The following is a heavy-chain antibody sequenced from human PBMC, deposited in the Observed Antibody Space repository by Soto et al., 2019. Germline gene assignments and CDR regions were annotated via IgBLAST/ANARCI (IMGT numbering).Heavy chain of an antibody. D-gene: IGHD3-3*01. CDR1: GYTFTSYA. J-gene: IGHJ6*02. CDR3: AREMYYDFWSGYRYYYYGMDV. CDR2: INTNTGNP. V-gene: IGHV7-4-1*01. Sequence: ASVKVSCKASGYTFTSYAMNWVRQAPGQGLEWMGWINTNTGNPTYAQGFTGRFVFSLDTSVSTAYLQIRSLKAEDTAVYYCAREMYYDFWSGYRYYYYGMDVWGQGTTVTVPS.